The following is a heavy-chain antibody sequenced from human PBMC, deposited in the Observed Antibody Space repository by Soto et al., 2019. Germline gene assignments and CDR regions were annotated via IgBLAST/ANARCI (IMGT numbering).Heavy chain of an antibody. V-gene: IGHV4-31*03. CDR1: GGSISSGGYF. CDR2: IYYSGST. CDR3: ARHPSDFWFDP. D-gene: IGHD2-21*02. J-gene: IGHJ5*02. Sequence: SETLSLTCTVSGGSISSGGYFWSWIRQHPGKGLEWIGFIYYSGSTYYNPSLKSRVTISVDTSKNQFSLKLSSVTAADTAVYYCARHPSDFWFDPWGQGTLVTVSS.